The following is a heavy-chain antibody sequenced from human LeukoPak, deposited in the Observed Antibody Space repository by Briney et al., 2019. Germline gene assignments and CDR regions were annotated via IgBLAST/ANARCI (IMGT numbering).Heavy chain of an antibody. CDR2: IYYSGST. D-gene: IGHD3-10*01. V-gene: IGHV4-59*01. J-gene: IGHJ5*02. Sequence: SETLSLTCTVSGGSISNYYWSWIRQPPGKGLEWIGYIYYSGSTNYNPSLKSRVTISVDTSKNQFSLKLSSVTAADTAVYYCARVEREYYGSGSYFTWFDPWGQGTLVTVSS. CDR3: ARVEREYYGSGSYFTWFDP. CDR1: GGSISNYY.